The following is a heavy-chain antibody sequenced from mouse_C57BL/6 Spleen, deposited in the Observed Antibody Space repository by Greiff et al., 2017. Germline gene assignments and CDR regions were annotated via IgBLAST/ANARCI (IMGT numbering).Heavy chain of an antibody. J-gene: IGHJ2*01. CDR2: INPGRGGT. CDR1: VYAFTNYL. CDR3: ARADYGSRTGDY. V-gene: IGHV1-54*01. Sequence: VKLMASGAELVRPGTSVKVSCKASVYAFTNYLIEWVKPRPGQGLAWIGVINPGRGGTNYNEKFKGKATLTADKSASTAYMQLSSLTAEDSAVYFCARADYGSRTGDYWGQGTTLTVSS. D-gene: IGHD1-1*01.